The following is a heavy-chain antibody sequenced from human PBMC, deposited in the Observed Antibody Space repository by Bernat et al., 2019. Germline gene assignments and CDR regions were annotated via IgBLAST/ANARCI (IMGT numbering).Heavy chain of an antibody. J-gene: IGHJ6*03. Sequence: QVQLVESGGGVVQPGRSLRLSCAASGFTFSSYGMHWVRQAPGKGLEWVAVIWYDGSNKYYADSVKGRFTISRDNSKNTLYLQMNSLRAEDTAVYYCARDGVSYYLEWLHYYYYDMDVWGKGTTVTVSS. CDR2: IWYDGSNK. D-gene: IGHD3-3*01. V-gene: IGHV3-33*01. CDR1: GFTFSSYG. CDR3: ARDGVSYYLEWLHYYYYDMDV.